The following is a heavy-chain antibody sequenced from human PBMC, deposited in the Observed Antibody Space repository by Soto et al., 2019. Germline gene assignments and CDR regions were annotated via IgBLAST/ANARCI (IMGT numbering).Heavy chain of an antibody. V-gene: IGHV3-23*01. Sequence: GGSLRLSCVAAGFTFSNYAMHWVRQAPGKGLEWVSGISGSGGSIHYADSVKGRFTISRDNSKNTLYLQMKSLRAEDTAAYYCAKVSYSGSQEFFDYWGQGTLVTVSS. J-gene: IGHJ4*02. CDR3: AKVSYSGSQEFFDY. D-gene: IGHD1-26*01. CDR1: GFTFSNYA. CDR2: ISGSGGSI.